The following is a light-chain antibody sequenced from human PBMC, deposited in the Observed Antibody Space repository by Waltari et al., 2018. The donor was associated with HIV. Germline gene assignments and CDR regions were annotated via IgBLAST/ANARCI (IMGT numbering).Light chain of an antibody. Sequence: QSVLTQPPSASGTPAQRVTISCSGSSPTIRSNYVYWYQQLPGTAPKLLIYRNNQRPSGVPDRVSGSKSGTSASLAISGLQSEDEADYYCATWDDSLNGPWVFGGGTKLTVL. CDR3: ATWDDSLNGPWV. CDR1: SPTIRSNY. CDR2: RNN. J-gene: IGLJ3*02. V-gene: IGLV1-47*01.